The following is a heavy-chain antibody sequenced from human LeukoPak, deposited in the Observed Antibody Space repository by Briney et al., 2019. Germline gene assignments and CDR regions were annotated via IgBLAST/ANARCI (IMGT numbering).Heavy chain of an antibody. CDR1: GYTLTELS. CDR3: ASTHTRDGYNSFDY. Sequence: GASVKVSCKVSGYTLTELSMHWVRRAPGKGLEWMGGFDPEDGETIYAQKFQGRVTMTEDTSTDTAYMELSSLRSEDTAVYYCASTHTRDGYNSFDYWGQGTLVTVSS. CDR2: FDPEDGET. D-gene: IGHD5-24*01. J-gene: IGHJ4*02. V-gene: IGHV1-24*01.